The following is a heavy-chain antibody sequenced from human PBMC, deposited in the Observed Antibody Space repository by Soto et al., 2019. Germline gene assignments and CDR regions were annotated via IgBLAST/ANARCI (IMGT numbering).Heavy chain of an antibody. CDR1: GGSITSGHW. CDR2: IYHGGTT. D-gene: IGHD3-3*01. Sequence: QVQLQESGPGLVQPSETLSLTCAVSGGSITSGHWWSWVRQTPGKGLEWIGEIYHGGTTDYNTSLKGRVTMSVDKSKNKFSLKLKSVTAADTAVYYCAREGAYFDSWSGYFGPGYFDKWGQGILVTVSS. J-gene: IGHJ4*02. V-gene: IGHV4-4*02. CDR3: AREGAYFDSWSGYFGPGYFDK.